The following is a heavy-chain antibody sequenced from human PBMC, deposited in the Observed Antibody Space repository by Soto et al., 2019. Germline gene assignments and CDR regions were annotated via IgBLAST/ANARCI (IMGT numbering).Heavy chain of an antibody. CDR2: ISGSVGTT. CDR1: GFTFTNYV. J-gene: IGHJ3*02. D-gene: IGHD2-8*02. Sequence: GGSLRLSCAASGFTFTNYVMSWVRQAPGKGLEWVSVISGSVGTTYYADSVKGRFIISRDNSKNALYLQMSSLRAEDTAVYYCVKDLSNWSCYAFNIWGQGTMVTFSS. CDR3: VKDLSNWSCYAFNI. V-gene: IGHV3-23*01.